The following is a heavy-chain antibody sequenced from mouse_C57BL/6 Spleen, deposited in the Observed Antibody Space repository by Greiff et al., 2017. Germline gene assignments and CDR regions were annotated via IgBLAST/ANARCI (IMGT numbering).Heavy chain of an antibody. Sequence: VQLQQSGPGLVQPSQSLSITCTVSGFSLTSYGVHWVRQSPGKGLEWLGVIWRGGSTDYNAAFMSRLSITKDNSKSQVFFKMNSLQADDTAIYYCAKSLYYYGSSPHAMDYWGQGTSVTVSS. CDR1: GFSLTSYG. D-gene: IGHD1-1*01. V-gene: IGHV2-5*01. CDR2: IWRGGST. CDR3: AKSLYYYGSSPHAMDY. J-gene: IGHJ4*01.